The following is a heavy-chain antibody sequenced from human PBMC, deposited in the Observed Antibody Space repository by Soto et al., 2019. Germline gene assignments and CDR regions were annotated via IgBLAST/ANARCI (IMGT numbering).Heavy chain of an antibody. J-gene: IGHJ4*02. Sequence: ASVKVSCKASGYTFTSYAIHWVRQAPGQRLEWMGWINAGNGNTKYSQKFQGRVTITRDTSASTAYMELSSLRSEDTAVYYCARGITLPTPLDYLGQGTPVTVSS. CDR1: GYTFTSYA. D-gene: IGHD1-20*01. CDR2: INAGNGNT. V-gene: IGHV1-3*01. CDR3: ARGITLPTPLDY.